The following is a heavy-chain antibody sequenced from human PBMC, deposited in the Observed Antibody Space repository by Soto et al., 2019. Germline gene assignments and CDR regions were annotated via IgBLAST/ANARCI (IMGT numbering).Heavy chain of an antibody. CDR3: ARVFFFQAEDGIRDTVPVSAFLLNRSSDL. D-gene: IGHD2-15*01. V-gene: IGHV3-11*01. J-gene: IGHJ2*01. CDR2: ISSSGSTI. Sequence: KGLEWVSYISSSGSTIYYADSVKGRFTSSRDNAKHSLYLQMHSLRAEDTAVYYCARVFFFQAEDGIRDTVPVSAFLLNRSSDL.